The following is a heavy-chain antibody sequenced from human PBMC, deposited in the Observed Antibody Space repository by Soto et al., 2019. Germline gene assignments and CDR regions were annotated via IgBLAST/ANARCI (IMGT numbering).Heavy chain of an antibody. Sequence: EVQLVESGGGLVKPGGSLRLSCAASGFTFSNAWMNWVRQAPGKGLEWVGRIKSKTDGGTTDYAAPVKGRFTISRDDSKNTLFLQMNSLQTEDTAVYYRSHYDFWSGLTFDPWGQGTLVTVSS. CDR3: SHYDFWSGLTFDP. D-gene: IGHD3-3*01. CDR1: GFTFSNAW. CDR2: IKSKTDGGTT. J-gene: IGHJ5*02. V-gene: IGHV3-15*07.